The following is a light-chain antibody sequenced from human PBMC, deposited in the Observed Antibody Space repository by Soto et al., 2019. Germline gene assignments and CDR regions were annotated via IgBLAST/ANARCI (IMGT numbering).Light chain of an antibody. V-gene: IGKV1-5*03. Sequence: DIQMTQSPSTLSASVGDRVTITCRASQSISSWLAWYQQKPGKAPKLLINKASSLESGVPSRFSGSGSGTEFTLTISSLRPDDFATYYCQHFNSYPWTFGQGTKVDIK. CDR2: KAS. CDR3: QHFNSYPWT. J-gene: IGKJ1*01. CDR1: QSISSW.